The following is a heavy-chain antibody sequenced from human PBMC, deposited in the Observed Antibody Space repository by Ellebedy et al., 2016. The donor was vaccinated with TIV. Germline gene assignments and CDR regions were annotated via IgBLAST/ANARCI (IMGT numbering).Heavy chain of an antibody. Sequence: GESLKISXAASGFTFSDYWMHWFRQAPGKGLQWISSISSDGTAIYYADSLKGRFTISRDNAKNSVYLQMISLRVEDTAMYYCARDVDYFSGSWGYFDYWGQGTLVTVSS. CDR3: ARDVDYFSGSWGYFDY. CDR1: GFTFSDYW. J-gene: IGHJ4*02. V-gene: IGHV3-21*01. CDR2: ISSDGTAI. D-gene: IGHD3-10*01.